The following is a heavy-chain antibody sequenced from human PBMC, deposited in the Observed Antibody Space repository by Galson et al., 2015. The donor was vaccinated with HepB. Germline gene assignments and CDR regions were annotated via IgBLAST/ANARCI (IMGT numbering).Heavy chain of an antibody. CDR1: GFTFSSYS. V-gene: IGHV3-21*01. Sequence: SLRLSCAASGFTFSSYSMNWVRQAPGKGLEWVSSISSSSSYIYYADSVKGRFTISRDNAKNSLYLQMNSLRAEDTAVYYCARDQRAMGPGPYYYYGMDVWGQGTTVTVSS. CDR3: ARDQRAMGPGPYYYYGMDV. J-gene: IGHJ6*02. CDR2: ISSSSSYI. D-gene: IGHD3-16*01.